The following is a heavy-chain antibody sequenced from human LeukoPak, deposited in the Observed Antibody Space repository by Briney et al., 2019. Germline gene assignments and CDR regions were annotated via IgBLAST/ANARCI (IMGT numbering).Heavy chain of an antibody. CDR3: AKGTTVVTPRFFDY. D-gene: IGHD4-23*01. Sequence: GGSLRLSCAASGFTFSSYAMSWVRQAPGKGLEWVSAISGSGGSTYYTDSVKGRFTISRDNSKITVFMQMNSLRAEDTAVYYCAKGTTVVTPRFFDYWGQGILVTVSS. J-gene: IGHJ4*02. CDR2: ISGSGGST. CDR1: GFTFSSYA. V-gene: IGHV3-23*01.